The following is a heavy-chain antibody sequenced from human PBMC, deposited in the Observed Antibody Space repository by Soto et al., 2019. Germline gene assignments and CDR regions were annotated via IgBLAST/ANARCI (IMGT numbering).Heavy chain of an antibody. V-gene: IGHV1-69*02. CDR1: GDTFAFYS. CDR2: INPILSMS. J-gene: IGHJ4*02. Sequence: QVQLVQSGAEVKRPGSSVKVSCKASGDTFAFYSINWVRQAPGLGLEWMGRINPILSMSNYAQRFQGRVTMTPDKSTSTAYMVMNSLRSEDTGMYYCATSYGSGYRAFDYWGQGALVTVSS. D-gene: IGHD3-10*01. CDR3: ATSYGSGYRAFDY.